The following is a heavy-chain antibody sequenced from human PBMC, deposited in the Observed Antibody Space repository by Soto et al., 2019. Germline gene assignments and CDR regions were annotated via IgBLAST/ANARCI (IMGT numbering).Heavy chain of an antibody. CDR1: GFTFTRSA. Sequence: VHVSCKECGFTFTRSAVQWVGQARGRRLEWIGWMVAGSGKPRYTQKFKERGTITSDMLTGTAHMEPSSLRPEDTAVYYCAADLPAYEYVSVSANAFDIWGQGTMVTVSS. CDR2: MVAGSGKP. D-gene: IGHD3-16*01. J-gene: IGHJ3*02. V-gene: IGHV1-58*01. CDR3: AADLPAYEYVSVSANAFDI.